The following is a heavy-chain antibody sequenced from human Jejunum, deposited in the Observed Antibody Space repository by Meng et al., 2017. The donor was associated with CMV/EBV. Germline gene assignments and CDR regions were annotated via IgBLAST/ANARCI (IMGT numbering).Heavy chain of an antibody. CDR3: ARDWRGPTFTFQRGVMNWLDP. V-gene: IGHV1-2*02. J-gene: IGHJ5*02. CDR2: IHPNNGDT. D-gene: IGHD3-10*01. CDR1: Y. Sequence: YMNWVRQAPGQGLEWMAWIHPNNGDTHYAQKFQDRVTLTSDPSITTAYMELSSLRSDDTALYYCARDWRGPTFTFQRGVMNWLDPWGQGTLVTVSS.